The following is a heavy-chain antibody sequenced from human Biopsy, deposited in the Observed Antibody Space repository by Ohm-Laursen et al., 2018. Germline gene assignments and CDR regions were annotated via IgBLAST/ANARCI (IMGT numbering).Heavy chain of an antibody. V-gene: IGHV1-18*01. CDR2: ISVKTGNT. D-gene: IGHD3-3*01. Sequence: SVKVSCKTSGYTFTNYAINWVRQAPGQGLEWLGWISVKTGNTNYTQKLQGRVTMTTDTSTNTAYMELRSLRSDDTALYYCAREGTSVTFFGKISDYYFDFWGPGTVVTVSS. CDR1: GYTFTNYA. CDR3: AREGTSVTFFGKISDYYFDF. J-gene: IGHJ4*02.